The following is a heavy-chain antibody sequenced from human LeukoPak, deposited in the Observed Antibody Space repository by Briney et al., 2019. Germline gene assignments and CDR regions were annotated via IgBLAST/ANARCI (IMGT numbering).Heavy chain of an antibody. CDR1: GFTFSNYG. Sequence: GGSLRLSCAASGFTFSNYGMHWVRQAAGKGLEWVAIISYDGSNQYYTDSVKGRFTISRDNSKNTLYLQINSLRAEDTAVYFCAKDRSGLNWYFDLWGRGTLVTVSS. D-gene: IGHD6-19*01. V-gene: IGHV3-30*18. CDR3: AKDRSGLNWYFDL. CDR2: ISYDGSNQ. J-gene: IGHJ2*01.